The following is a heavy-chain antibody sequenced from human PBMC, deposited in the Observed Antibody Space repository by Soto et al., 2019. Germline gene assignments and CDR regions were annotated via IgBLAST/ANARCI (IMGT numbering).Heavy chain of an antibody. V-gene: IGHV4-31*01. CDR1: GLTISSASYY. CDR2: IYYNGST. J-gene: IGHJ4*02. D-gene: IGHD6-13*01. Sequence: QVLLRESGPRLMKPSETLTLTCTVSGLTISSASYYWSWIRQHPGKGLEWVGNIYYNGSTYYSPSLKRLVTVWFDTSTTPFSLRLTSVTAADTAVYYSARHRTSGSWSKFDSWGQGTLVKVSA. CDR3: ARHRTSGSWSKFDS.